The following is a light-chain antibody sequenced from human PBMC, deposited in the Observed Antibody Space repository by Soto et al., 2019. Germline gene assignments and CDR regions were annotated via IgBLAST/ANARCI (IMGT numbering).Light chain of an antibody. CDR3: QQYVAPPPYT. CDR1: QTITNNY. J-gene: IGKJ2*01. Sequence: EVVLTQSPGTLSLAPGERVTLSCRASQTITNNYLAWYQQKPGQAPRLLIYAASNRDPGIPDRFTGSVSGTDFTLTISRLDPEDFAVYYCQQYVAPPPYTFGQETRLEI. CDR2: AAS. V-gene: IGKV3-20*01.